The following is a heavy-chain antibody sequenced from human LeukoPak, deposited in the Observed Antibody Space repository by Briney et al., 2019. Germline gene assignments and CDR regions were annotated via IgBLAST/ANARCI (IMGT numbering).Heavy chain of an antibody. CDR2: IKQDGSEK. J-gene: IGHJ3*02. D-gene: IGHD6-13*01. CDR3: ASRYSSSWYPGAFDI. V-gene: IGHV3-7*01. CDR1: GFTFSSYW. Sequence: PGGSLRLSCAASGFTFSSYWMSWVRQAPGKGLEWVANIKQDGSEKYYVDSVKGRFTISRDNAKNSLYLQMNSLRAEDTAVYYCASRYSSSWYPGAFDIWGQGTMVTVSS.